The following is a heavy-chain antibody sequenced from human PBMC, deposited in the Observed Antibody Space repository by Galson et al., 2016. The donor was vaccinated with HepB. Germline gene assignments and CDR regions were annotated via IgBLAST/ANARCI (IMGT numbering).Heavy chain of an antibody. CDR1: GATFSPYG. Sequence: SLRLSCAASGATFSPYGIHWVRQAPGKGLEWVAVIWYDGTNKYYADSVKGRFTISRGNSKNTVYLQMSYLRTEDTALYYCARDRRSDVRGNQWYFDLWGRGTLVTVSS. J-gene: IGHJ2*01. CDR2: IWYDGTNK. CDR3: ARDRRSDVRGNQWYFDL. V-gene: IGHV3-33*01. D-gene: IGHD3-16*01.